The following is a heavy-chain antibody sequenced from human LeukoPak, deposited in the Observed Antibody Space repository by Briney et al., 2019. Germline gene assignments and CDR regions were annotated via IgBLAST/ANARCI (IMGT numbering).Heavy chain of an antibody. CDR3: ARQSGSYPIDY. V-gene: IGHV4-61*01. D-gene: IGHD1-26*01. CDR1: GGSVSSGSYY. Sequence: PSETLSLTCTVSGGSVSSGSYYWSWIRQPPGKGLEWIGYIYYSGSTNYNPSLKSRVTISVDTSKNQFSLKLSSVTAADTAVYYCARQSGSYPIDYWGQGTLVTVSS. CDR2: IYYSGST. J-gene: IGHJ4*02.